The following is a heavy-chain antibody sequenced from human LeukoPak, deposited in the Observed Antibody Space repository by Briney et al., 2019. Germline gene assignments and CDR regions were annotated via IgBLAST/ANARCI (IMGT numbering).Heavy chain of an antibody. CDR2: ISSSSSTI. J-gene: IGHJ4*02. D-gene: IGHD1-26*01. Sequence: PGGSLRLSCAASGFTFSSYGLIWVRQAPGEGLDWVLYISSSSSTIYYADSVKVRFTISRGNAKNSLYLQMNSLRDEDTAVYYCARWTGASRYFDYWGQGTLVTVSS. V-gene: IGHV3-48*02. CDR1: GFTFSSYG. CDR3: ARWTGASRYFDY.